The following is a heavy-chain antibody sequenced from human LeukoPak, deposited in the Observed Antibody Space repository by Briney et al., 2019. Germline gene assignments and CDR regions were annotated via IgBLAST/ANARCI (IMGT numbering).Heavy chain of an antibody. J-gene: IGHJ4*02. CDR1: GGTFSSYA. V-gene: IGHV1-69*01. Sequence: ASVKVSCKASGGTFSSYAISWVRQAPGQGLEWMGGIIPIFGTANYAQKFQGRVTITADESTSTAYMELSSLRPEDTAVHYCALAGSGSYYGFDYWGQGTLVTVSS. D-gene: IGHD3-10*01. CDR3: ALAGSGSYYGFDY. CDR2: IIPIFGTA.